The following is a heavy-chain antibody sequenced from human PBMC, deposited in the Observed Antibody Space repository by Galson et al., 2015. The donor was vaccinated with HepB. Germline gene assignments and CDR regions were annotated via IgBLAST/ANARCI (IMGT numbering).Heavy chain of an antibody. J-gene: IGHJ4*02. CDR2: ISSRSTYI. CDR3: AREYSSSSTFDS. Sequence: SLRLSCAASGFTFSSYSMNWVRQAPGKGLEWVSSISSRSTYIYYSDSMKGRFTISRDNAKSSLYLQMNSLRAEDTAVYYCAREYSSSSTFDSWGQGTLVTISS. CDR1: GFTFSSYS. V-gene: IGHV3-21*01. D-gene: IGHD6-6*01.